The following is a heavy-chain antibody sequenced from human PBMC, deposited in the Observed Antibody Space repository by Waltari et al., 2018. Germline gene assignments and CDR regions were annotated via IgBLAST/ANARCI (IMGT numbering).Heavy chain of an antibody. Sequence: QVQLQQWGAGLLKPSETLSLTCAVYGGSFSGYYWSWIRQPPGKGLEWIGEINHSGSTNYNPSRKSRVTISVDTSKNQFSLKLSSVTAADTAVYYCARGVWNYVDYWGQGTLVTVSS. CDR2: INHSGST. J-gene: IGHJ4*02. D-gene: IGHD1-1*01. CDR1: GGSFSGYY. V-gene: IGHV4-34*01. CDR3: ARGVWNYVDY.